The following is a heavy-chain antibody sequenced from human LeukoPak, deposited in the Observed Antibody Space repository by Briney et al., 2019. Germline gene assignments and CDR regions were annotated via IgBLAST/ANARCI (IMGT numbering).Heavy chain of an antibody. V-gene: IGHV1-18*01. Sequence: ASVKVSCKASGYTFTSYGISWVRQAPGQGLEWMGWISAYNGNTNYAQKLQGRVTMTTDTSTSTAYMELRSLRSDDTTVYYCAREGPVSRWELLRFDYWGQGTLATVSS. J-gene: IGHJ4*02. CDR2: ISAYNGNT. D-gene: IGHD1-26*01. CDR3: AREGPVSRWELLRFDY. CDR1: GYTFTSYG.